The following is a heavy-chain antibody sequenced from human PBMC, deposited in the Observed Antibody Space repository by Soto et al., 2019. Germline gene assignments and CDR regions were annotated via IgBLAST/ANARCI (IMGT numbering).Heavy chain of an antibody. CDR2: IYVTGAV. J-gene: IGHJ5*02. CDR3: ARLKIATNNYKWFDP. CDR1: GAALNSGNYY. V-gene: IGHV4-31*03. Sequence: SETLSLTCSVSGAALNSGNYYWSWIRQVPGKGLEWIGHIYVTGAVDYNPSLRDRITISQNTSERQFSLNLRLVTAADTAVYYCARLKIATNNYKWFDPWGQGTLVTVSS. D-gene: IGHD2-21*01.